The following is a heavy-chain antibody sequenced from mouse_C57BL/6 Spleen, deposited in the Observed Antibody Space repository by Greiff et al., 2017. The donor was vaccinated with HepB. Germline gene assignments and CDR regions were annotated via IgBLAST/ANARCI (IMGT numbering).Heavy chain of an antibody. CDR2: IHPNSGST. V-gene: IGHV1-64*01. D-gene: IGHD2-4*01. Sequence: QVQLKQPGAELVKPGASVKLSCKASGYTFTSYWMHWVKQRPGQGLEWIGMIHPNSGSTNYNEKFKSKATLTVDKSSSTAYMQLSSLTSEDSAVYYCASGYDYEFAYWGQGTLVTVSA. CDR3: ASGYDYEFAY. J-gene: IGHJ3*01. CDR1: GYTFTSYW.